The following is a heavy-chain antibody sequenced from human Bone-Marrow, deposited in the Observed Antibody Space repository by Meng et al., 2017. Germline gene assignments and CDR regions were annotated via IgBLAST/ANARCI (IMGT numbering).Heavy chain of an antibody. V-gene: IGHV4-34*01. CDR3: ARVGVVVITPNWFDP. CDR2: INHSGST. J-gene: IGHJ5*02. D-gene: IGHD3-22*01. Sequence: QVQRQLWGAGLLKPSGTLSLTGAVYGGSFSGYYWSWIRQPPGKGLEWIGEINHSGSTNYNPSLKSRVTISVDTSKNQFSLKLSSVTAADTAVYYCARVGVVVITPNWFDPWGQGTLVTVSS. CDR1: GGSFSGYY.